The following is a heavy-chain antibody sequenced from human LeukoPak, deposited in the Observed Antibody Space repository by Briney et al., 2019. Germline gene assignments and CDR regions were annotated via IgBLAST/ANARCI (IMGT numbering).Heavy chain of an antibody. CDR2: IIPIFGTA. D-gene: IGHD2-2*01. CDR3: ARPYCSSTSCQSYYFDY. Sequence: SVKVSCKASGGTFSSYAISWVRQAPGQGLEWMGGIIPIFGTANYAQKFQGRVTITTDESTSTAYMELSSLRSEDTAVYYCARPYCSSTSCQSYYFDYWGQGTLVTVSS. V-gene: IGHV1-69*05. J-gene: IGHJ4*02. CDR1: GGTFSSYA.